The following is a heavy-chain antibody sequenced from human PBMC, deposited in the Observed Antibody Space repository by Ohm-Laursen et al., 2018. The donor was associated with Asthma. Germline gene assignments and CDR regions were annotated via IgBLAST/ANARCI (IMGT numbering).Heavy chain of an antibody. J-gene: IGHJ3*02. D-gene: IGHD2-15*01. V-gene: IGHV1-69*06. CDR1: GGTFSSYA. CDR3: ARTYCSGGSCYQHDDDAFDI. CDR2: IIPIFGTA. Sequence: SSVKVSCKASGGTFSSYAISWVRQAPGQGLEWMGGIIPIFGTANYAQKFQGRVTITADKSTSTAYMELSSLRSEDTAVYYCARTYCSGGSCYQHDDDAFDIWGQGTMVTVSS.